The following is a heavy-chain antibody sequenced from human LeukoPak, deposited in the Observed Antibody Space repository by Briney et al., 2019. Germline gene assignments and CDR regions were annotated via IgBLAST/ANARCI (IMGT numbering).Heavy chain of an antibody. Sequence: SETLSLTCTVSGGSISSNSFYWGWVRQPPGKGLEWIGSNYYNGNTYYNPSLKRRVTISVDTSKNHFSLELSSVTAADTAVYFCARSHHSDRSGYSFDFWGQGTRVSVSS. CDR1: GGSISSNSFY. J-gene: IGHJ4*02. D-gene: IGHD3-22*01. CDR2: NYYNGNT. V-gene: IGHV4-39*02. CDR3: ARSHHSDRSGYSFDF.